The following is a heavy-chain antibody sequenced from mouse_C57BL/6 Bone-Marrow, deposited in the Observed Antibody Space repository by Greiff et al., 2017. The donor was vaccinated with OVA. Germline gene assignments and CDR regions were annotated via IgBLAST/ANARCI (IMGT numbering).Heavy chain of an antibody. J-gene: IGHJ1*03. V-gene: IGHV1-20*01. CDR3: ARYYSYGSSCWYFDV. D-gene: IGHD1-1*01. CDR2: INPYNGDT. CDR1: GYSFTGYF. Sequence: VQLKQSGPELVKPGDSVKISCKASGYSFTGYFMNWVMQSHGKSLEWIGRINPYNGDTLYNQKFKGKATLTVDKSSRTAHMELRSLNSEDSAVYYCARYYSYGSSCWYFDVWGTGTTVTVSS.